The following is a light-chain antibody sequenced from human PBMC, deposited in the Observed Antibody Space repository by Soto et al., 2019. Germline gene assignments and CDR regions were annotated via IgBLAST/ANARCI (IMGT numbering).Light chain of an antibody. CDR1: QSVSGY. Sequence: EIVLTQSPVTLSLSPGERATLLCRASQSVSGYLAWSQQKPGQAPRLLIYDASKKATGVPARFSGSVSGTDFTLSISSREPEDFAVYYCQQRRNWSPIIFGQGTRLEI. J-gene: IGKJ5*01. CDR2: DAS. V-gene: IGKV3-11*01. CDR3: QQRRNWSPII.